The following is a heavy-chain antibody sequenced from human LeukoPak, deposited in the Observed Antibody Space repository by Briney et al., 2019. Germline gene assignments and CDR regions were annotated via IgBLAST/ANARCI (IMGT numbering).Heavy chain of an antibody. Sequence: SETLSLTCTVSGGSISSSSYYWGWIRQPPGKGLEWIGSIYYSGSTYYNPSLKSRVTISVDTSKNQFSLKLSSVTAADTAVYYCARWHVAMAIFDYWGQGTLVTVSS. J-gene: IGHJ4*02. D-gene: IGHD5-18*01. CDR1: GGSISSSSYY. CDR2: IYYSGST. CDR3: ARWHVAMAIFDY. V-gene: IGHV4-39*01.